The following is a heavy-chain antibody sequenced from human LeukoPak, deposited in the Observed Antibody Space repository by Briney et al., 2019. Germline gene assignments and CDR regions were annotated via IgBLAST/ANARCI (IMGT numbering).Heavy chain of an antibody. D-gene: IGHD3-3*01. Sequence: GASVKVSCKASGYTFTSYDINWVRQATGQVLEWMGWMNPNSGNTGYAQKFQGRVTMTRNTSISTAYMELSSLRSEDTAVYYCAREPKSHFYDFWSGYGYGMDVWGQGTTVTVSS. CDR3: AREPKSHFYDFWSGYGYGMDV. CDR1: GYTFTSYD. V-gene: IGHV1-8*01. CDR2: MNPNSGNT. J-gene: IGHJ6*02.